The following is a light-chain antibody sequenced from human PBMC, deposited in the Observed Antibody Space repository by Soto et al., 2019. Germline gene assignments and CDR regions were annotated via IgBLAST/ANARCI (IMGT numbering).Light chain of an antibody. V-gene: IGLV1-40*01. CDR2: GNS. Sequence: QSVLTQPPSVSGAPGQRVTISCTGRSSNIGAGYDVHWYQQLPGTAPKLLIYGNSNRPSGVPDRFSGSKSGTSASLAITGLQAEDEADYYYQSYCSSLSGYVVFGGGTKLTVL. CDR1: SSNIGAGYD. CDR3: QSYCSSLSGYVV. J-gene: IGLJ2*01.